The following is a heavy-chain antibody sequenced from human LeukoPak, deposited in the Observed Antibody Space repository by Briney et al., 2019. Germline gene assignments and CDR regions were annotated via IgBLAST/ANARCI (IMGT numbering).Heavy chain of an antibody. CDR3: ASDWSPDAFDI. J-gene: IGHJ3*02. CDR2: IIPILGIA. V-gene: IGHV1-69*04. Sequence: SVKVSCKASGGTFSSYAISWVRQAPGQGLEWMGRIIPILGIANYAQKFQGRVTITADKSTSTAYMELSSLRSEDTAVYYCASDWSPDAFDIWGQGTMVTVSS. CDR1: GGTFSSYA.